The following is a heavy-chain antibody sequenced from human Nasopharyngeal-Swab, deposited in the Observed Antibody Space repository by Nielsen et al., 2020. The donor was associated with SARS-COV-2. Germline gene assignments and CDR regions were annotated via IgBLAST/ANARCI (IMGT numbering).Heavy chain of an antibody. CDR1: GFTFSSYA. Sequence: GGSLRLSCAASGFTFSSYAMSWVSQAPGKGLEWVSAISGSGGSTYYADSVKGRFTISRDNSKNTLYLQMNSLRAEDTAVYYCAKDEEYDYGDYGAYYYYYSMDVWGQGTTVTVSS. V-gene: IGHV3-23*01. CDR2: ISGSGGST. J-gene: IGHJ6*02. D-gene: IGHD4-17*01. CDR3: AKDEEYDYGDYGAYYYYYSMDV.